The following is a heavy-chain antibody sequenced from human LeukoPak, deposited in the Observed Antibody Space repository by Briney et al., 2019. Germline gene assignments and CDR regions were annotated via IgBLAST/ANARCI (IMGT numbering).Heavy chain of an antibody. CDR3: ARDRGGYSAYLDS. V-gene: IGHV4-59*01. CDR2: IYSSGST. CDR1: GGSISSDY. J-gene: IGHJ4*02. D-gene: IGHD5-12*01. Sequence: SETLSLTCTVSGGSISSDYWSWIRQPPGKGLEWIGYIYSSGSTNYNPSLKSRLTISVDTTKNHFSLNLRSVTAADTAVYYCARDRGGYSAYLDSWGQGTLVTVS.